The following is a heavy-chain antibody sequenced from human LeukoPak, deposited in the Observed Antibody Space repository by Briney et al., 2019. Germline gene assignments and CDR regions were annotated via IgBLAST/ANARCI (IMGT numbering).Heavy chain of an antibody. CDR1: GFTFSSYA. J-gene: IGHJ4*02. Sequence: GGSLRLSCAASGFTFSSYAMSWVRQAPGKGLEWVSAIRGSGGSTYYADSVKGRFTISRDNSKNTLYLQMNSLRAEDTAVYYCAKGFYYDNGGYFDYWGQGTLVTVSS. V-gene: IGHV3-23*01. D-gene: IGHD3-9*01. CDR3: AKGFYYDNGGYFDY. CDR2: IRGSGGST.